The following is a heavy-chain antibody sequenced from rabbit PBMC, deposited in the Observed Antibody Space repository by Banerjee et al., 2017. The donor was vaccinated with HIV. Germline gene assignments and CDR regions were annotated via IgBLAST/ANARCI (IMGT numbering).Heavy chain of an antibody. CDR2: IGGSSSGIS. J-gene: IGHJ4*01. CDR3: ARDLAGVIGWNFNL. Sequence: QAQLEESGGDLVKPEGSLTLTCTASVFSFSSYYYMCWVRPAPGKGPEWIGCIGGSSSGISYYASWAKGRFTISKSSSTTVTLQMTSLTAADTATYFCARDLAGVIGWNFNLWGPGTLVTVS. D-gene: IGHD4-1*01. V-gene: IGHV1S45*01. CDR1: VFSFSSYYY.